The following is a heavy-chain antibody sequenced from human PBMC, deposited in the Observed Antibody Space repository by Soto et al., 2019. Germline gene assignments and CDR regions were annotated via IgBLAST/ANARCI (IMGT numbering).Heavy chain of an antibody. CDR3: AKGNGWYYY. J-gene: IGHJ4*02. V-gene: IGHV4-59*11. CDR2: IYYSGST. CDR1: GDSMSNHY. Sequence: SETLSLTCTVSGDSMSNHYWSWIRQPPGKGLEWIGFIYYSGSTNYNPSLKSRVTISVDTSKNQFSLKLNSVTAADTAVYYCAKGNGWYYYWGQGTLVTVS. D-gene: IGHD6-19*01.